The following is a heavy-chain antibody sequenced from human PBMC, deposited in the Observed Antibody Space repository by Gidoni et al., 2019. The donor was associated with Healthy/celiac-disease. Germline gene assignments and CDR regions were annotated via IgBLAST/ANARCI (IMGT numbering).Heavy chain of an antibody. V-gene: IGHV3-23*01. D-gene: IGHD6-13*01. CDR1: GFTFSSYA. CDR3: AKDQGIAAAAVDY. Sequence: EVQLLESGGGLVQPGGSLRLFCAASGFTFSSYAMRWVRQAPGKGLEWVSAISGSGGSTYYADAVKGRFTISRDNSKNTLYLQRNSLRAEDTAVYYCAKDQGIAAAAVDYWGQGTLVTVSS. J-gene: IGHJ4*02. CDR2: ISGSGGST.